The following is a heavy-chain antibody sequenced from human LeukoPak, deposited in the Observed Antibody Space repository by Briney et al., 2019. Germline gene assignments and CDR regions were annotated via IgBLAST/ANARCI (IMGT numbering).Heavy chain of an antibody. V-gene: IGHV3-30*18. CDR2: ISYDGSNK. Sequence: GRSLRLSCAASGFTFSSYVMHWVRQAPGKGLEWVAVISYDGSNKYYADSVKGRFTISRDNSKNTLYLQMNSLRAEDTAVYYCAKDSSSWFANLDYWGQGTLVTVSS. CDR1: GFTFSSYV. J-gene: IGHJ4*02. D-gene: IGHD6-13*01. CDR3: AKDSSSWFANLDY.